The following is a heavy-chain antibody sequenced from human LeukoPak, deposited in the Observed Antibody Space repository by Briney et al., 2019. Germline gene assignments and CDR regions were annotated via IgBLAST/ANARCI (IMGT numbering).Heavy chain of an antibody. CDR3: AKLIAVAGTDDY. D-gene: IGHD6-19*01. V-gene: IGHV3-23*01. CDR2: ISDSGGST. CDR1: GFTFSSNA. J-gene: IGHJ4*02. Sequence: GGSLRLSCAASGFTFSSNAMSWVRQAPGKGLEWVSAISDSGGSTYYADSVRGRFTISRDNPMNTLYLQMNSLRAEDTAVYFCAKLIAVAGTDDYWGQGTLVTVSS.